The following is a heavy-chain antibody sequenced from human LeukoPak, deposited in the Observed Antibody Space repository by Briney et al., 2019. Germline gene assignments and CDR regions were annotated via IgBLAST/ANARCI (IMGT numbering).Heavy chain of an antibody. CDR3: AKATVAVANKAYFDY. V-gene: IGHV3-23*01. J-gene: IGHJ4*02. CDR1: GFTFSNYA. D-gene: IGHD4-11*01. CDR2: ISGSGGST. Sequence: GGSLRLSCAASGFTFSNYAMSWVRQAPGKGLEWVSVISGSGGSTYDADSVKGRFTIPRDNSKNALYLQMHTLRAEDTAVYYCAKATVAVANKAYFDYWGQGTLVAVSS.